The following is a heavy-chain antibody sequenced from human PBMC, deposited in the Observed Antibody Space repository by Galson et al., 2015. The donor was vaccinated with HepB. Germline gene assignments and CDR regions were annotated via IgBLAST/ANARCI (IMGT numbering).Heavy chain of an antibody. CDR3: ARGWFGEFSWLGS. D-gene: IGHD3-10*01. CDR1: GDSVSSNSAA. CDR2: TYYRSKWYN. V-gene: IGHV6-1*01. Sequence: CAISGDSVSSNSAAWNWIRQSPPRGLEWLGRTYYRSKWYNDYAVSVKSRITINPDTSKNQFSLQLNSVTPDDTAVYYCARGWFGEFSWLGSWGQGTLVTVSS. J-gene: IGHJ4*02.